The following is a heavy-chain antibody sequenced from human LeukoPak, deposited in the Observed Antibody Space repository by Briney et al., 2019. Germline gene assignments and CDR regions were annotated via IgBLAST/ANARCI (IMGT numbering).Heavy chain of an antibody. V-gene: IGHV3-21*01. CDR2: ITSGSSHI. Sequence: GGSLRLSCAASGFTFSSYNMNWVRQTPGQGLEWVSSITSGSSHIYYADSVKGRFTISRDNAKNSLYLQMNSLRAEDTAVYYCAREGDYGDYPTWGQGTLVTVSS. J-gene: IGHJ5*02. CDR1: GFTFSSYN. D-gene: IGHD4-17*01. CDR3: AREGDYGDYPT.